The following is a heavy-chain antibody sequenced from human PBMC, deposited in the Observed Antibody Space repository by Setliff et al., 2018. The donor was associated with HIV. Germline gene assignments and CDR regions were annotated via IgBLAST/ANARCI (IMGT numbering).Heavy chain of an antibody. CDR1: GYTFSSYA. Sequence: ASVKVSCKASGYTFSSYAMHWVRQAPGQRLEWMGWINAGNGNTKYSQKFQGRVTITRDTSTRTVYMELSSLRSEDTAVYYCARDAFDYTAYYYSYMDVWGKGTTVTVSS. V-gene: IGHV1-3*01. CDR2: INAGNGNT. CDR3: ARDAFDYTAYYYSYMDV. J-gene: IGHJ6*03. D-gene: IGHD4-4*01.